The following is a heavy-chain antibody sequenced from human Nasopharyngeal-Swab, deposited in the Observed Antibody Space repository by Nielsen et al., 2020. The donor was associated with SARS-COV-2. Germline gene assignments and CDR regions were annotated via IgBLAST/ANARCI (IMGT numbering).Heavy chain of an antibody. D-gene: IGHD3-3*01. Sequence: LSLTCTVSGYSISSGYYWGWIRPPPGTGLAWLGFLRSKAYGGPTEYAASVKGRFTISRDDSKSIAYLQMNSLKTEDTAVYYCTRDPELRFLEWRYARGDAFDIWGQGTMVTVSS. CDR2: LRSKAYGGPT. CDR1: GYSISSGYY. V-gene: IGHV3-49*03. CDR3: TRDPELRFLEWRYARGDAFDI. J-gene: IGHJ3*02.